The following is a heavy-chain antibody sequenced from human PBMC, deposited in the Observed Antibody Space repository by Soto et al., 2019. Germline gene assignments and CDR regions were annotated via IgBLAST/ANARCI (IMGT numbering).Heavy chain of an antibody. CDR3: ASSPIVVVPAAKGGAGYGMDL. CDR1: GYSFTSYW. CDR2: IDPSDSYT. Sequence: GESLKISCKGSGYSFTSYWISWVRQMPGKGLEWMGRIDPSDSYTNCSPSFQGHVTISADKSISTAYLQWSSLKASDTAMYYCASSPIVVVPAAKGGAGYGMDLWRQGTTVTVSS. V-gene: IGHV5-10-1*01. J-gene: IGHJ6*02. D-gene: IGHD2-2*01.